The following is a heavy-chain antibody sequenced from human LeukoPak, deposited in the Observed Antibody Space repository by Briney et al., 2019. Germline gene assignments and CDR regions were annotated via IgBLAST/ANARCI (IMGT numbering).Heavy chain of an antibody. J-gene: IGHJ3*02. CDR1: GFTFSSYG. V-gene: IGHV3-NL1*01. CDR2: LYSGGTT. Sequence: PGGSLRLSCAASGFTFSSYGMHWVRQAPGKGLEWVSVLYSGGTTYYADSVKGRFTISRDNSKNTLYLQMNNLRADDSAVYYCARQVSGALDIWGQGALVTVSS. CDR3: ARQVSGALDI.